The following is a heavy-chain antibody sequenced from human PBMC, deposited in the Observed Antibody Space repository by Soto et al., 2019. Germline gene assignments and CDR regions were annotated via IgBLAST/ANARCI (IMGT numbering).Heavy chain of an antibody. J-gene: IGHJ6*02. CDR2: ISYDGSNK. V-gene: IGHV3-30*14. D-gene: IGHD2-2*01. CDR3: ARYHQYQLPSDV. CDR1: GVTFNRYA. Sequence: QAQLVESGGGMVQPGRSLRLSCVASGVTFNRYAMHWVRQAPGKGLEWVAVISYDGSNKYYADSVKGRFTISRDNSNNTLYLQLNTLKAEDSAVYYCARYHQYQLPSDVWGQGTTVTVS.